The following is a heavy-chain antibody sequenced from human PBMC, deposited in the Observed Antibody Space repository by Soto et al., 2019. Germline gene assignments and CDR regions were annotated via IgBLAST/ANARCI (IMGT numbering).Heavy chain of an antibody. Sequence: QVQLVQSGPEVKKPGASVKVSCKASGYTFGIYSITWVRQAPGQGLEWLGGINTYSGKTYYAQKVPGRVTLTTDTSTGTAYMDMRSHRSDDTAVYYCARRYGDPSSSTGFDYWGQGTLVSVSS. D-gene: IGHD2-21*02. V-gene: IGHV1-18*01. CDR3: ARRYGDPSSSTGFDY. CDR2: INTYSGKT. CDR1: GYTFGIYS. J-gene: IGHJ4*02.